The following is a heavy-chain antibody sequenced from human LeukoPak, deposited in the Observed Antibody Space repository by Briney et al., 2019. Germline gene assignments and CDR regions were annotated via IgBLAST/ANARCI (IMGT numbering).Heavy chain of an antibody. CDR3: ARGRRFGELLSPY. CDR1: GGTFSSYA. Sequence: SVKVSCKASGGTFSSYAISWVRQAPGQGLEWMGRIIPILGIANYAQKFQGRVTIIADKSTSTAYMELSSLRSEDTAVYYCARGRRFGELLSPYWGQETLVTVPS. CDR2: IIPILGIA. D-gene: IGHD3-10*01. J-gene: IGHJ4*02. V-gene: IGHV1-69*04.